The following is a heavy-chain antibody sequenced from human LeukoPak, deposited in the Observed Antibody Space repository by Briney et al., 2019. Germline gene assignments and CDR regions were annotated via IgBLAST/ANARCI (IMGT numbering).Heavy chain of an antibody. CDR2: INHSGST. CDR1: GGSFSGYY. D-gene: IGHD6-13*01. CDR3: ARGHAAGTPAAKKTIDY. V-gene: IGHV4-34*01. J-gene: IGHJ4*02. Sequence: PSETLSLTCAVYGGSFSGYYWSWIRQPPGKGLEWTGEINHSGSTNYNPSLKSRVTISVDTSKNQFSLKLSSVTAADTAVYYCARGHAAGTPAAKKTIDYWGQGTLVTVSS.